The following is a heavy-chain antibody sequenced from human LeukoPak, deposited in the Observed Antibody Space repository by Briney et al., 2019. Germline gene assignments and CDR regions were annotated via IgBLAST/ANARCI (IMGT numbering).Heavy chain of an antibody. CDR3: AKDGAASTYFDY. D-gene: IGHD4/OR15-4a*01. V-gene: IGHV3-33*06. CDR1: GFTFSSYG. CDR2: MWYDGTTK. J-gene: IGHJ4*02. Sequence: GGSLRLSCAASGFTFSSYGMHWVRQAPGKGLEWVAVMWYDGTTKYYADSVKGRSTISRDNSKNTLYLQMDSLRAEDTAVYYCAKDGAASTYFDYWGPGTLVTVSS.